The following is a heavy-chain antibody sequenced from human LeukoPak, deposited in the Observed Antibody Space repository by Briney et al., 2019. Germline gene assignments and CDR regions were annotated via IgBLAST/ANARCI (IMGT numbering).Heavy chain of an antibody. J-gene: IGHJ5*02. CDR1: GGSISSYY. D-gene: IGHD2-2*01. Sequence: SETLSLTCTVSGGSISSYYWSWIRQPAGRGLEWIGRIYTSGSTNYNPSLKSRVTISVDTSKNQFSLKLSSVTAADTAVYYCAGYCSSTSCLDPWGQGTLVTVSS. CDR3: AGYCSSTSCLDP. V-gene: IGHV4-4*07. CDR2: IYTSGST.